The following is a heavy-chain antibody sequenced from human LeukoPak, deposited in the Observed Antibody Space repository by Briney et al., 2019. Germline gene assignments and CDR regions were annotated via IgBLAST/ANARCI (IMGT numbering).Heavy chain of an antibody. CDR2: ISAYNGNT. D-gene: IGHD5-24*01. V-gene: IGHV1-18*01. Sequence: ASVKVSCKPSGYTFTSYGISWVRQAPGQGLEWMGWISAYNGNTNYAQKLQGRVTMTTDTSTSTAYMELRSLRSDDTAVYYCARGGPWLQKPEYFQHWGQGTLVTVSS. CDR3: ARGGPWLQKPEYFQH. J-gene: IGHJ1*01. CDR1: GYTFTSYG.